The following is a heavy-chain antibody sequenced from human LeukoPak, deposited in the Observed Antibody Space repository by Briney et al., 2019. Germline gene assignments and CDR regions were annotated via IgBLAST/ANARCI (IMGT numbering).Heavy chain of an antibody. CDR3: AAATYCSSTSCYYYYYYMDV. CDR2: IVVGSGNT. Sequence: GASVKVSCKASGFTFTSSAVQWVRQARGQRLEWIGWIVVGSGNTNYAQKFQERVTITRDMSTSTAYMELSSLRSEDTAVYYCAAATYCSSTSCYYYYYYMDVWGQGTLVTVSS. V-gene: IGHV1-58*01. J-gene: IGHJ6*03. D-gene: IGHD2-2*01. CDR1: GFTFTSSA.